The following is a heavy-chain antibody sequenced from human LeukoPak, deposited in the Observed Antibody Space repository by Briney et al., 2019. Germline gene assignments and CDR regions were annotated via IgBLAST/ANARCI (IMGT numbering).Heavy chain of an antibody. CDR3: AKGDRRGYSLDY. D-gene: IGHD5-18*01. CDR1: GFTFSSYG. V-gene: IGHV3-30*02. CDR2: IWYGGSNK. J-gene: IGHJ4*02. Sequence: GGSLRLSCAASGFTFSSYGMHWVRQAPGKGLEWVAVIWYGGSNKYYADSVKGRFTISRDNSKNTLYLQMNSLRAEDTAVYYCAKGDRRGYSLDYWGQGTLVTVSS.